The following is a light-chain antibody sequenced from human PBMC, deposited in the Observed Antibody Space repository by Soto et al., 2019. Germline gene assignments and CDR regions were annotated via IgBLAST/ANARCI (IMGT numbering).Light chain of an antibody. V-gene: IGLV2-14*01. Sequence: QSALTQPASVSGSPGQAITISCTGTSSDVGGYNYVSWYQQHPGKAPKLMIYDVSNRPSGVSYRFSGSKSGNTASLTISGLQAEDEAEYYCSSYTSSSSLWVFGTGTKLTVL. CDR2: DVS. CDR1: SSDVGGYNY. J-gene: IGLJ1*01. CDR3: SSYTSSSSLWV.